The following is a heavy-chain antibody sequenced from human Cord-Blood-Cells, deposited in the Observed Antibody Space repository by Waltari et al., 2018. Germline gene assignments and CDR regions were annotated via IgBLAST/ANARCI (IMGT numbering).Heavy chain of an antibody. CDR1: GYTFTGYY. V-gene: IGHV1-2*06. Sequence: QVQLVQSGAEVKKPGASVKVSCKASGYTFTGYYMHWLRQAPGQGREWMSLTNPNSGATNDAQEFLGRVTMTTDTSISTAYIELSRLISDDTAVYYCAIIAARSNLDYWRQGTLVTVSS. J-gene: IGHJ4*02. CDR3: AIIAARSNLDY. CDR2: TNPNSGAT. D-gene: IGHD6-6*01.